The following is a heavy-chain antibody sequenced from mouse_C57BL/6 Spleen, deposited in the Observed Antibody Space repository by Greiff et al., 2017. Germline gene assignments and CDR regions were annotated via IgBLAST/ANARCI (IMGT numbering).Heavy chain of an antibody. CDR1: GFNIQDDY. J-gene: IGHJ3*01. CDR2: IDPENGDT. V-gene: IGHV14-4*01. Sequence: EVQLQQSGAELVRPGASVKLSCTASGFNIQDDYMNWVKQRPEQGLEWIGWIDPENGDTEYASTFQGKATITADTSSSTAYLELRSLTSEDTAVYYCAPYDFDEGFAYWGQGTLVTVSA. D-gene: IGHD2-4*01. CDR3: APYDFDEGFAY.